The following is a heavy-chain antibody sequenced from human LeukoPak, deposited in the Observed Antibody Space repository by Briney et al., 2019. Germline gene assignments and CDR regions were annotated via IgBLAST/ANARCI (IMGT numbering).Heavy chain of an antibody. J-gene: IGHJ4*02. Sequence: PGGSLRLSCAATGFTFDDYAMHWVRQAPGTGLEWVSGISWNSGSIGYADSVKGRFTLSRDNAKNSLYLQMNSLRAEDTALYYCAKEGYSYGFDYWGQGTLVTVSS. V-gene: IGHV3-9*01. CDR2: ISWNSGSI. CDR3: AKEGYSYGFDY. CDR1: GFTFDDYA. D-gene: IGHD5-18*01.